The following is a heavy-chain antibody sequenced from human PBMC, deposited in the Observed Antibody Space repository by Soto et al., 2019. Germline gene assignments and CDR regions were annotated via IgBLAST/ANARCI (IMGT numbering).Heavy chain of an antibody. V-gene: IGHV1-69*13. CDR3: ARSPLDYGGNSWYFDY. Sequence: GASVKVSCKASGGTFSSYATSWVRQAPGQGLEWMGGIIPIFGTANYAQKFQGRVTITADESTSTAYMELSSLRSEDTAVYYCARSPLDYGGNSWYFDYWGQGTLVTVSS. CDR1: GGTFSSYA. D-gene: IGHD4-17*01. CDR2: IIPIFGTA. J-gene: IGHJ4*02.